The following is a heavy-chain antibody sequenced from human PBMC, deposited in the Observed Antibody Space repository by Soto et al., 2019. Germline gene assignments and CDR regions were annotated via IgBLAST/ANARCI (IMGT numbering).Heavy chain of an antibody. CDR1: GYTFTSYG. V-gene: IGHV1-18*01. D-gene: IGHD3-9*01. Sequence: GASVKVSCKASGYTFTSYGISWVRQAPGQGLEWMGWINVYNGITKYAQKFQDRVTMTTDTSTSTAYMELRSLRSDDTAVYYCVRVFWDATTGYSLERNDWGQGTLVTVAS. CDR2: INVYNGIT. J-gene: IGHJ4*02. CDR3: VRVFWDATTGYSLERND.